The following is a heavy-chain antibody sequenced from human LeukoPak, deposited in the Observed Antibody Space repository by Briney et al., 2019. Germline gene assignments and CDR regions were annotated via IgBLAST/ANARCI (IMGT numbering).Heavy chain of an antibody. CDR2: INPNRGGT. Sequence: ASVKVSCKASGFTFTSYAIHWVRQAPGQGLEWMGWINPNRGGTSYAQKFQGRVTMTRDTSITTAYMELSRLTSDDTAVYYCARDSATDPLNAFDIWGQGTMVTVSS. J-gene: IGHJ3*02. D-gene: IGHD2-15*01. CDR1: GFTFTSYA. CDR3: ARDSATDPLNAFDI. V-gene: IGHV1-2*02.